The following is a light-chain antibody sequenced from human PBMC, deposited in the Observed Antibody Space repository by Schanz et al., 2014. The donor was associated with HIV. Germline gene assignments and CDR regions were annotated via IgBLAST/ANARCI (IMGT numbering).Light chain of an antibody. J-gene: IGKJ1*01. CDR3: QQYDRSSWT. CDR2: QAS. CDR1: QTIGRL. V-gene: IGKV1-5*03. Sequence: IQITQSPSTVSASVGDRVPITCRASQTIGRLLAWYQQRPGRAPNLLIYQASALETGVPSRFSGSGSGTDFTLSISSLQPDDFATYYCQQYDRSSWTFGLGTKVETK.